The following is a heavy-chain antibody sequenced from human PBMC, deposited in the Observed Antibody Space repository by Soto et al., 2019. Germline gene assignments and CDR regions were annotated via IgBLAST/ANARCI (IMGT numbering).Heavy chain of an antibody. D-gene: IGHD4-4*01. Sequence: GASVKVSCAASGFPFSSYVMSWVRQAPGKGLEWVSGISGGGSNTFYADYVKGRFTISRDNSKNTLLLQMNSLGAEDTAVYYCAKDSNKYSSSLRGRYFDYWGQGIGVTVSS. J-gene: IGHJ4*02. CDR2: ISGGGSNT. CDR3: AKDSNKYSSSLRGRYFDY. V-gene: IGHV3-23*01. CDR1: GFPFSSYV.